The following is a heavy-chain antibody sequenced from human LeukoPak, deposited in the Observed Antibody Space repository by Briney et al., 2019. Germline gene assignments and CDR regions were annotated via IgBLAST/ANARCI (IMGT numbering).Heavy chain of an antibody. D-gene: IGHD3-10*01. CDR2: INPKTSGT. V-gene: IGHV1-2*02. CDR3: ARGDLRFTMIQGKLTDY. CDR1: GYTFSDFY. J-gene: IGHJ4*02. Sequence: ASVKVSCKASGYTFSDFYIHWVRQAPGQGLEWMGWINPKTSGTNYAQSFLGRVTMTGDTSSSTAYMELTSLRPDDLAVYFCARGDLRFTMIQGKLTDYWGQGTLVTVSS.